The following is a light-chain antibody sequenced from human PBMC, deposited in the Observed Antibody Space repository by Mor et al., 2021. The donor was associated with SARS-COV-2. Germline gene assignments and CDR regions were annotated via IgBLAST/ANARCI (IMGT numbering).Light chain of an antibody. CDR3: QQTYTNSWT. Sequence: YAASSLQSGVPSRFRGSGSGTHFTLTTTSLQPDDFATYYCQQTYTNSWTFGQGTKVDLK. J-gene: IGKJ1*01. V-gene: IGKV1-39*01. CDR2: AAS.